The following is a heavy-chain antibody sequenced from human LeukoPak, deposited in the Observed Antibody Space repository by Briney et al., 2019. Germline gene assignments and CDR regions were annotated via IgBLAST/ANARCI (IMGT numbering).Heavy chain of an antibody. V-gene: IGHV1-46*01. CDR2: INPSGGST. Sequence: GASVKVSCKATGYTFTSYYMHWVRQAPGQGLEWMGIINPSGGSTSYAQKFQGRVTMTRDTSTSTVYMELSSLRSEDTAVYYCASDLGLDAFDIWGQGTMVTVSS. CDR3: ASDLGLDAFDI. CDR1: GYTFTSYY. J-gene: IGHJ3*02.